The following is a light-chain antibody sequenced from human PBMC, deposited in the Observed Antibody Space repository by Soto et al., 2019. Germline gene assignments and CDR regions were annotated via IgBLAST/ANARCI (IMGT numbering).Light chain of an antibody. CDR3: QQYNNWPRWT. J-gene: IGKJ1*01. V-gene: IGKV3-15*01. CDR2: GAS. Sequence: EIVMTQSPATLSVSPGERATLSCRASQSVSSNLAWYQQKPVQAPRLLIYGASTRATGIPARFSGSGSGTEFTLTISSLQSEDFAVYYCQQYNNWPRWTFGQGTKVDIK. CDR1: QSVSSN.